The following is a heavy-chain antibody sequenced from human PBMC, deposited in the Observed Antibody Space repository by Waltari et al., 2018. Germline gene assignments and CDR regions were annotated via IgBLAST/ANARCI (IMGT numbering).Heavy chain of an antibody. CDR3: TRDPAGGIDV. CDR1: GGSMNSTSFF. D-gene: IGHD3-16*01. Sequence: QLQLRESGPGLVKPSETLSLTCSVSGGSMNSTSFFWAWIRQPPGKGLEWIATKSNSVTTYYNPSLKRRVTISVDTSKRQLSLRLTSLTAADTAVYYCTRDPAGGIDVWGQGTLVTVSS. V-gene: IGHV4-39*02. J-gene: IGHJ4*02. CDR2: KSNSVTT.